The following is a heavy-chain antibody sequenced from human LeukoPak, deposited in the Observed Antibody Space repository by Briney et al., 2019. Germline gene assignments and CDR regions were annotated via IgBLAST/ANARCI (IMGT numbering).Heavy chain of an antibody. CDR1: GGSISSSSYY. D-gene: IGHD6-25*01. CDR3: ARVGGDSSGWRNAFDI. Sequence: LETLSLTCTVSGGSISSSSYYWGWIRQPPGKGLEWIGSIYYSGSTYYNPSLKSRVTISVDTSKNQFSLKLSSVTAADTAVYYCARVGGDSSGWRNAFDIWGQGTMVTVSS. CDR2: IYYSGST. J-gene: IGHJ3*02. V-gene: IGHV4-39*01.